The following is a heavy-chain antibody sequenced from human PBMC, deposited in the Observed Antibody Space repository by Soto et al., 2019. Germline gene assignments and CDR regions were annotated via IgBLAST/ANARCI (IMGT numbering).Heavy chain of an antibody. CDR2: IRSKAYGGTT. V-gene: IGHV3-49*03. CDR1: GFTFGDYA. D-gene: IGHD5-12*01. J-gene: IGHJ4*02. CDR3: TRDLLIAARPGDVDIVATVPLFDY. Sequence: GGSLRLSCTASGFTFGDYAMSWFRQAPGKGLEWVGFIRSKAYGGTTEYAASVKGRFTISRDDSKSIAYLQMNSLKTEDTAVYYCTRDLLIAARPGDVDIVATVPLFDYWGQGTLVTVSS.